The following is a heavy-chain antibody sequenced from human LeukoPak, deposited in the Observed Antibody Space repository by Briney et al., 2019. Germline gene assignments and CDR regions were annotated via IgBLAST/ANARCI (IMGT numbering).Heavy chain of an antibody. D-gene: IGHD6-13*01. CDR2: ITSSGSTI. J-gene: IGHJ3*02. CDR3: ARPGYSSSWSAFDI. V-gene: IGHV3-48*03. Sequence: GGSLRLSCAASGFTFSAYDMNWVRQAPGKGLEWVSHITSSGSTIYYADSVKGRFTISRDNAKNSLYLQMNSLRAEDTAVYHCARPGYSSSWSAFDIWGQGTMVTVSS. CDR1: GFTFSAYD.